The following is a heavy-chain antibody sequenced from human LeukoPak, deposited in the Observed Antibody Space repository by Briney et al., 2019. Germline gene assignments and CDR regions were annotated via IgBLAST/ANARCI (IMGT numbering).Heavy chain of an antibody. CDR3: ARHTAGRYMIGFQKPFDY. J-gene: IGHJ4*02. Sequence: SETLSLTCTVSGGSISSSSYYWGWIRQPPGKGLEWIGSIYYSGSTYYNPSLKSRVTISVDTSKNQFSLKLSSVTAADTAVYYCARHTAGRYMIGFQKPFDYWGQGTLVTVSS. CDR1: GGSISSSSYY. CDR2: IYYSGST. V-gene: IGHV4-39*01. D-gene: IGHD1-14*01.